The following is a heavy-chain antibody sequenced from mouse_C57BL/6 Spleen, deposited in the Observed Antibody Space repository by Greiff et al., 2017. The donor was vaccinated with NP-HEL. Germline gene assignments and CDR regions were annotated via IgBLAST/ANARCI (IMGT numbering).Heavy chain of an antibody. V-gene: IGHV1-69*01. Sequence: QVQLQQPGAELVMPGASVKLSCKASGYTFTSYWMHWVKQRPGQGLEWIGEIDPSDSYTNYNQKFKGKSTLTVDKSSSTAYMQLSSLTSEDSAVYYCARSEITTVVAPKGFDYWGQGTTLTVSS. J-gene: IGHJ2*01. D-gene: IGHD1-1*01. CDR3: ARSEITTVVAPKGFDY. CDR1: GYTFTSYW. CDR2: IDPSDSYT.